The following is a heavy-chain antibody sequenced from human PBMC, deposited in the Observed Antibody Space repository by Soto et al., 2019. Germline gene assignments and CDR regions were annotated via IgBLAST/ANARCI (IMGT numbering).Heavy chain of an antibody. V-gene: IGHV3-33*01. CDR3: ASGYCSGGSCYSDEYGMDV. J-gene: IGHJ6*02. CDR1: GFTFSSYG. CDR2: IWYDGSNK. D-gene: IGHD2-15*01. Sequence: GGSLRLSCAASGFTFSSYGMHWVRQAPGKGLEWVAVIWYDGSNKYYADSVKGRFTISRDNSKNTLYLQMNSLRAEDTAVYYCASGYCSGGSCYSDEYGMDVWGQGTTVTVSS.